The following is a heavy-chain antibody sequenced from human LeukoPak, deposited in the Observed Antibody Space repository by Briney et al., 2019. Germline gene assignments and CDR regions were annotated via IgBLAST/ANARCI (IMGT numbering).Heavy chain of an antibody. V-gene: IGHV3-33*01. CDR1: GFAFSSYG. J-gene: IGHJ6*02. CDR2: IWYDGSNK. D-gene: IGHD3-10*01. CDR3: TRERTLYVSGSGYGMDV. Sequence: GGSLRLSCAASGFAFSSYGMHWVRQAPGKGLEWVALIWYDGSNKYYADSVKGRFTISRDSSKNTLYLEMSSLRAEDTAVYFCTRERTLYVSGSGYGMDVWGQGTTVTVSS.